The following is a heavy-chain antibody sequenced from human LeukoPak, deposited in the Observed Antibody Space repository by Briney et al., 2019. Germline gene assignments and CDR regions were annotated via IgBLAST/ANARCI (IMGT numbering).Heavy chain of an antibody. Sequence: KPSETLSLTCTVSGGSISSSSYYWGWIRQPPGKGLEWIGSIYYSGSTYYNPSLKSRVTISVDTSKNQFSLKLSSVTAADTAVYYCARHAGIVPAAIYNWFDPWGQGTLVTVSS. CDR2: IYYSGST. CDR1: GGSISSSSYY. D-gene: IGHD2-2*01. J-gene: IGHJ5*02. CDR3: ARHAGIVPAAIYNWFDP. V-gene: IGHV4-39*01.